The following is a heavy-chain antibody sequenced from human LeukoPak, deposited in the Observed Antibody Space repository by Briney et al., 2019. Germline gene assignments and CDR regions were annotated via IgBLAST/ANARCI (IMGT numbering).Heavy chain of an antibody. J-gene: IGHJ4*02. CDR3: ARGWAAAGYFDY. D-gene: IGHD6-13*01. V-gene: IGHV4-61*05. Sequence: SETLSLTCTVSGGSISSSSYYWGWIRQPPGKGLEWIGYIYYSGSTNYNPSLKSRVTISVDTSKNQFSLKLSSVTAADTAVYYCARGWAAAGYFDYWGQGTLVTVSS. CDR2: IYYSGST. CDR1: GGSISSSSYY.